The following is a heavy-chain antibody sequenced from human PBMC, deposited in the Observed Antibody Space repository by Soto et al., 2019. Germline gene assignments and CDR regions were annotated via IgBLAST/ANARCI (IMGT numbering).Heavy chain of an antibody. J-gene: IGHJ4*02. CDR2: IYYSGNT. Sequence: PSETLSLTCTVSDDSISRSSFYWGWIRQPPGKELEWIGSIYYSGNTHYNPSLRSRVTISVDTSKNQFSLKLSSVSAADTAVYFCARHATNGVLRAYATHYFDDWGLGTLVTVSS. V-gene: IGHV4-39*01. D-gene: IGHD2-8*01. CDR3: ARHATNGVLRAYATHYFDD. CDR1: DDSISRSSFY.